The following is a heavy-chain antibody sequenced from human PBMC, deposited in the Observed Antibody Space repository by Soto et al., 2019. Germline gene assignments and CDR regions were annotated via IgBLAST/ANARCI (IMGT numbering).Heavy chain of an antibody. CDR1: GGSFSNSA. Sequence: QVQLVQSGAEVKKPGSSVKVSCKASGGSFSNSALSWVRQAPGQGLEWMGGIMPIFRTPDYAQRFQGRVTITADESTSTAYMELSSLTSEDTGVYYCARDKDRRQLGGNEYYIMDVWGQGTTVTVSS. CDR2: IMPIFRTP. D-gene: IGHD1-1*01. J-gene: IGHJ6*02. CDR3: ARDKDRRQLGGNEYYIMDV. V-gene: IGHV1-69*12.